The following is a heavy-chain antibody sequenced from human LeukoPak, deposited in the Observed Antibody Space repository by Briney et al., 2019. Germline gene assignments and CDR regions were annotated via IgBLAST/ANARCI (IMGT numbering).Heavy chain of an antibody. D-gene: IGHD2-2*01. V-gene: IGHV4-39*07. CDR2: IYYSGST. CDR1: GGSISSSRYY. Sequence: SETLSLTCTVSGGSISSSRYYWGWIRQPPGKGLEWIGSIYYSGSTYYNPSLKSRVTISVDTSKNQFSLKLSSVTAADTAVYYCARKDCSSTSCYDGAFGYGMDVWGQGTTVTVSS. CDR3: ARKDCSSTSCYDGAFGYGMDV. J-gene: IGHJ6*02.